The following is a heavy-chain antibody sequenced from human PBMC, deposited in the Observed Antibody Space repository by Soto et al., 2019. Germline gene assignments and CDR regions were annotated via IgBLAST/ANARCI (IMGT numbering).Heavy chain of an antibody. CDR2: IYYNGTT. D-gene: IGHD2-21*01. CDR3: AASCVACGGFNYYGMDV. J-gene: IGHJ6*02. V-gene: IGHV4-31*03. CDR1: GGSIRSPNFS. Sequence: SETLSLTCTVIGGSIRSPNFSWSWIRQHPGKGPEWIGNIYYNGTTTYSPSLESRLTISLDPSKNQFSLTLKSVTAADTAVYYCAASCVACGGFNYYGMDVWGQGTTVTVSS.